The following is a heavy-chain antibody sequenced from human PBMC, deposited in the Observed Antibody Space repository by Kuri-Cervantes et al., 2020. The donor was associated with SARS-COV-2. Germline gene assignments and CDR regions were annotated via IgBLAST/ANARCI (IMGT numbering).Heavy chain of an antibody. Sequence: SETLSLTCTVSGGSISSGSYYWSWIRQPPGKGLEWIGYIYYSGSTNYNPSLKSRVTISVDTSKNQFSLKLSSVTAADTAVYYCASEWELRYWGQGTLVTVSS. V-gene: IGHV4-61*01. CDR2: IYYSGST. CDR3: ASEWELRY. J-gene: IGHJ4*02. D-gene: IGHD1-26*01. CDR1: GGSISSGSYY.